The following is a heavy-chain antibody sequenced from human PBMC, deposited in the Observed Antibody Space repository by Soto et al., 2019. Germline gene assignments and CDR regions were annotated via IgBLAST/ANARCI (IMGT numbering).Heavy chain of an antibody. CDR1: GFTFSSSA. CDR3: AKGSRGAYYYCMDA. V-gene: IGHV3-23*01. CDR2: ISNGGGNT. J-gene: IGHJ6*03. Sequence: EVQMLESGGGLVQPGGSLRLSCAASGFTFSSSAMNWVRQAPGKGLEWVSSISNGGGNTSYADSVKGRFTISRDNSKNTLYLQMNSLRAEDTAVYYCAKGSRGAYYYCMDAWGKGPTVTVSS.